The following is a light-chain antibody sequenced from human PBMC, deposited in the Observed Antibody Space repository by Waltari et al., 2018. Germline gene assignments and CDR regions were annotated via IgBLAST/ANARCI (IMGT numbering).Light chain of an antibody. CDR2: EVS. CDR3: CSYAGSGTVV. CDR1: SSDVGSYNL. Sequence: QSALTQPASVSGSPGQSITISCTGTSSDVGSYNLVSWYQQHPGKAPKFMVYEVSKRASCVSNRFSASKYGNMASLTISGLQAEDEADYYCCSYAGSGTVVFGGGTKLTVL. V-gene: IGLV2-23*02. J-gene: IGLJ2*01.